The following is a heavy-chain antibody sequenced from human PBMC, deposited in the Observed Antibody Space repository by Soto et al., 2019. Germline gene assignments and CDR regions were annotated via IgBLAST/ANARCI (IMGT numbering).Heavy chain of an antibody. V-gene: IGHV1-69*01. Sequence: QVQLVQSGAEVKKPWSSVRVSCKASGGTFSSYAISWVRQAPGQGLEWMGGIIPIFGTENYEQKFQGRGTMTADESTSTAYMELGSLRSEDTGVYYCARDRIAGSKYYYGMDVWGQGTTVTVSS. CDR2: IIPIFGTE. J-gene: IGHJ6*02. CDR1: GGTFSSYA. CDR3: ARDRIAGSKYYYGMDV. D-gene: IGHD6-13*01.